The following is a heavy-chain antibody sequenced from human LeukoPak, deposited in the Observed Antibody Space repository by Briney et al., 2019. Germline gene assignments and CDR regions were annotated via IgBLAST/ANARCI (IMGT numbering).Heavy chain of an antibody. Sequence: ASETLSLTCTVSGRSISTSSSYWGWIRQPPGKGLEWIGTIYSSGSTYYNPSLKSRVTISVDTSKNQFSLKLSSVTAADTAVYYCARHDKHDSSGSYYQPFYLHYWRQGTLVTVSS. CDR2: IYSSGST. J-gene: IGHJ4*02. CDR1: GRSISTSSSY. CDR3: ARHDKHDSSGSYYQPFYLHY. V-gene: IGHV4-39*01. D-gene: IGHD3-22*01.